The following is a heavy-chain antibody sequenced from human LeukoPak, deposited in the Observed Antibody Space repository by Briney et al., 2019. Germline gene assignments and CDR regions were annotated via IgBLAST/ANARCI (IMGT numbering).Heavy chain of an antibody. V-gene: IGHV3-74*01. D-gene: IGHD3-16*01. Sequence: GGSLRLSCAASGFNFVNTWMHWVRQAPGKGLVWVARIKNDGSGIIYADSVEGRFTISRDNARNTVYLQMNSLRAEDTAVYYCAREARGTDIWGQGTVVTVSS. CDR2: IKNDGSGI. J-gene: IGHJ3*02. CDR3: AREARGTDI. CDR1: GFNFVNTW.